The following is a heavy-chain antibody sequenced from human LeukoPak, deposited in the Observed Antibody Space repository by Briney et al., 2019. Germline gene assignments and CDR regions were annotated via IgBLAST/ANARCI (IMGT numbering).Heavy chain of an antibody. D-gene: IGHD1/OR15-1a*01. Sequence: ASVKVSCKASGFTFTDYYMHWVRQAPGQGLEWMGWINPNSGDTNYAQKFQGSVTMTRDTSINAAYMEMSRLGSDDTAVYYCARGQASEQCHGGTCYLTRVFGLVVWGQGTTVTVS. CDR3: ARGQASEQCHGGTCYLTRVFGLVV. CDR1: GFTFTDYY. CDR2: INPNSGDT. V-gene: IGHV1-2*04. J-gene: IGHJ6*02.